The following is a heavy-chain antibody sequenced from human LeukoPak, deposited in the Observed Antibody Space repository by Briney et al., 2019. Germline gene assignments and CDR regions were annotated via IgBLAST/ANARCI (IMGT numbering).Heavy chain of an antibody. CDR1: GGSISSSNW. CDR2: IYHSGSP. V-gene: IGHV4-4*02. J-gene: IGHJ4*02. CDR3: ARVNINNWHSCDY. D-gene: IGHD1-1*01. Sequence: PSGTLSLTCAVSGGSISSSNWWGWARQPPGKGLEWIGEIYHSGSPNYNPSLKSRVTISVDKSRNHFSLNLSSVTAADTAVYYCARVNINNWHSCDYWGQGTLVTVSS.